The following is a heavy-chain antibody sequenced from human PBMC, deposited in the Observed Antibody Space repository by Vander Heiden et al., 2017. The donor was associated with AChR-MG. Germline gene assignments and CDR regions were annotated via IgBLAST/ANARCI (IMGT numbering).Heavy chain of an antibody. CDR3: ATDRSTSPIKTGYFYYGLDA. D-gene: IGHD2-2*01. J-gene: IGHJ6*02. CDR1: RLIFNTFS. Sequence: EVQLVESGGRLVRPGGSLRLSCAASRLIFNTFSLNWVRQAPGKGLEWIAHISHGGETTYYAESVKGRFTISRDNAKNSLYLQMKSLRDEDTALYYCATDRSTSPIKTGYFYYGLDAWGQGTLVTVSS. CDR2: ISHGGETT. V-gene: IGHV3-48*02.